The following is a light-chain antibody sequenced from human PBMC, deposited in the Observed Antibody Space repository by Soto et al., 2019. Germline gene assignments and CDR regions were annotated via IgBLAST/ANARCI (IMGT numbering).Light chain of an antibody. Sequence: DIQMTQSPSTLSASVGDRVTITCRASQSISSWLAWYQQKPGKAPKLLIYDASGLESGVPSRFSGSGSGTVLTLTITSLQPDDFATYYCQQYNSYSSVTFGQGTKLEIK. V-gene: IGKV1-5*01. CDR2: DAS. CDR3: QQYNSYSSVT. CDR1: QSISSW. J-gene: IGKJ2*01.